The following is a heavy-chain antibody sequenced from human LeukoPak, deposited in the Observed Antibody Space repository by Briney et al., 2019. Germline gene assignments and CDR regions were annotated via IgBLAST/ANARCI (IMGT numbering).Heavy chain of an antibody. V-gene: IGHV1-46*01. CDR3: ARSIRATGSGSSGYGMDV. Sequence: ASAKVSCKASGYTFTNYYIHWVRQAPGQVLEWTGIISPSVVSTIYAQKFEVRVTMPRDTSTSTVYMELSSMRSEATDVSYCARSIRATGSGSSGYGMDVWGHGTTVTVSS. D-gene: IGHD3-10*01. J-gene: IGHJ6*02. CDR2: ISPSVVST. CDR1: GYTFTNYY.